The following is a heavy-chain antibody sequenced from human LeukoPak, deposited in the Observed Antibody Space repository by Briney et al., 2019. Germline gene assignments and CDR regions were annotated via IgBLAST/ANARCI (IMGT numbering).Heavy chain of an antibody. Sequence: PGGSLRLSCEASGFTFSSYGMSWVRQAPGKGLEWVSYISSSGSTIYYADSVKGRFTISRDNAKNSLYLQMNGLRAEDTAVYYCAELGITMIGGVWGKGTTVTISS. CDR1: GFTFSSYG. CDR3: AELGITMIGGV. D-gene: IGHD3-10*02. V-gene: IGHV3-48*04. CDR2: ISSSGSTI. J-gene: IGHJ6*04.